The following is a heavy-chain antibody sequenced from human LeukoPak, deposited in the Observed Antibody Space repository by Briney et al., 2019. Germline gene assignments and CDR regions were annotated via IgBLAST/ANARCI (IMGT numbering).Heavy chain of an antibody. D-gene: IGHD3-10*01. Sequence: GGSLTLSCAASGFTFSSYSMNWVRQAPGKGLEWVSYISSSSSTIYYADSVKGRFTISRDNAKNSLYLQMNSLRAEDTAVYYCARDLIPGRVICAFDIWGQGTMVTASS. V-gene: IGHV3-48*01. CDR3: ARDLIPGRVICAFDI. CDR1: GFTFSSYS. CDR2: ISSSSSTI. J-gene: IGHJ3*02.